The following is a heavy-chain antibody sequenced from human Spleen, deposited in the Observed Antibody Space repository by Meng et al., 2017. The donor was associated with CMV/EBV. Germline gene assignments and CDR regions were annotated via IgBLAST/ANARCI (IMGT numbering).Heavy chain of an antibody. CDR3: ARDIKAARNYYHDSSGFDY. CDR2: INPNSGGT. D-gene: IGHD3-22*01. Sequence: ASVKVSCKASGYTFTGYYMHWVRQAPGQGLEWMGWINPNSGGTNYAQKFQGRVTMTRDTSISTAYMELSRLRSDDTAVYYCARDIKAARNYYHDSSGFDYWGQGTLVTVSS. CDR1: GYTFTGYY. J-gene: IGHJ4*02. V-gene: IGHV1-2*02.